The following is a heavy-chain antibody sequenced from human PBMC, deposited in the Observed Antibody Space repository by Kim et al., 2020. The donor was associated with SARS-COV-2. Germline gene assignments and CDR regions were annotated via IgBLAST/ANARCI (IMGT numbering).Heavy chain of an antibody. Sequence: ASVKVSCKASGYTFTGYYMHWVRQAPGQGLEWMGWINPNSGGTNYAQKFQGRVTMTRDTSISTAYMELSRLRSDDTAVYYCARGAQYVLLWFGELLGWNDHIDYWGQGTLVTVSS. CDR1: GYTFTGYY. V-gene: IGHV1-2*02. CDR2: INPNSGGT. J-gene: IGHJ4*02. CDR3: ARGAQYVLLWFGELLGWNDHIDY. D-gene: IGHD3-10*01.